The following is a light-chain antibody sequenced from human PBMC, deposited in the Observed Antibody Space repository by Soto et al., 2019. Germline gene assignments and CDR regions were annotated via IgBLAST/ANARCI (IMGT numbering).Light chain of an antibody. V-gene: IGLV2-14*01. CDR2: EVS. CDR1: SSDVGGYNY. Sequence: QSVLTQPASVSGSPGQSITISCTGTSSDVGGYNYVSWYQQHPGKAPKLMISEVSNRPSGVSNRFSGSKSGNTASLTISGLQAEDEDDYYCSSYTRTSTRVFGTGTKAPS. J-gene: IGLJ1*01. CDR3: SSYTRTSTRV.